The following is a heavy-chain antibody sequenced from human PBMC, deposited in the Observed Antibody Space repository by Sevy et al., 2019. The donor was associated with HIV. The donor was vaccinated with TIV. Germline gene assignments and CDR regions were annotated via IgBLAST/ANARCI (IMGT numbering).Heavy chain of an antibody. V-gene: IGHV5-51*01. CDR2: IYPADSDT. Sequence: GESLKISCKGSGYSFSNYWVGWVRQMPGKGLEWMGIIYPADSDTRYSPSFQGQVTISADKSIGTAYLQWSSLKASDTAMYYCVGHQGFSYDSLGMDVWGQGTTVTVSS. J-gene: IGHJ6*02. CDR1: GYSFSNYW. CDR3: VGHQGFSYDSLGMDV. D-gene: IGHD5-18*01.